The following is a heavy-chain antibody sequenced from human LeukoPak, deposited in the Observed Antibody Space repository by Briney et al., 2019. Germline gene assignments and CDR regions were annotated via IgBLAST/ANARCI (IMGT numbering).Heavy chain of an antibody. CDR3: ARRAGEYSHPYDY. D-gene: IGHD2-15*01. Sequence: GGSLRLSCAASGFTFSHYAMSGVRQAPGKGLGWVSFIYSGGNTHYSDSGTGRFTISTDNSKNTLYLQMNSLRAEDTATYYCARRAGEYSHPYDYWGQGTLVTVSS. V-gene: IGHV3-23*05. CDR2: IYSGGNT. CDR1: GFTFSHYA. J-gene: IGHJ4*02.